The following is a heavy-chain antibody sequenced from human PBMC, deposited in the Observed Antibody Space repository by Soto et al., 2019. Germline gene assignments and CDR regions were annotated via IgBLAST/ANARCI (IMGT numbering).Heavy chain of an antibody. V-gene: IGHV3-30*18. Sequence: QVQLVESGGGVVQPGTSLRLSCEASGFTFSSYGMHWVRQAPGKGLEWVAVISDDGSNKYYADSVKGRFTISRDNSKNTLYLQMNSLRAEDTAGYYLAKHDSGLAVADRLPWFAPWGQGTLVTVSS. J-gene: IGHJ5*02. CDR1: GFTFSSYG. CDR3: AKHDSGLAVADRLPWFAP. CDR2: ISDDGSNK. D-gene: IGHD6-19*01.